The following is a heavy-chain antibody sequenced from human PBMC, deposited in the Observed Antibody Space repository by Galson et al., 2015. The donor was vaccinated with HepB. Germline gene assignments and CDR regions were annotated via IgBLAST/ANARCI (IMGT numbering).Heavy chain of an antibody. CDR3: AKDAYKSSYYFDS. CDR2: IWSDGTHK. J-gene: IGHJ4*02. Sequence: SLRLSCAASGFTFTKFGMHWVRQAPGKGLEWMAVIWSDGTHKYYADSVRGRFSISRDNTNKTLYLHMNSLRAEDTAVYYCAKDAYKSSYYFDSWGQGILVTVSS. CDR1: GFTFTKFG. D-gene: IGHD3-16*01. V-gene: IGHV3-33*06.